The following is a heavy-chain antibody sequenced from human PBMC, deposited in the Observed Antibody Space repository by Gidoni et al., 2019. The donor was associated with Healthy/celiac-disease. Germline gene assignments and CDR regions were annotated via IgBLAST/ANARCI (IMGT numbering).Heavy chain of an antibody. Sequence: QLPPQESGSGLVKPSQTLSLTCAVPGGSISRGGYSWSWIRQPPGKCLEWLGDIYHSVGTYFNPSLKSLVTISVDRSKNQFSLKLSAVAAADTAVYYCASRKASDFWSGYYIYWGQGTLVTVSS. CDR1: GGSISRGGYS. J-gene: IGHJ4*02. D-gene: IGHD3-3*01. CDR2: IYHSVGT. V-gene: IGHV4-30-2*01. CDR3: ASRKASDFWSGYYIY.